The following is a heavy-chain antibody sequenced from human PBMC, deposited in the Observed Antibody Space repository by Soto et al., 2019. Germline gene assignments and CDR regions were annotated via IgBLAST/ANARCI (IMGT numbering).Heavy chain of an antibody. Sequence: EVQLVGSGGALVQPGGSLRLSGAASGFTFDDYAMHWVRQAPGKGMERVSGISWNSGSIGYADSVKGRFTISRDNAKNSLYLQMNSLRADDTALYYCAKQDDYVWGSYRIFDYWGQGTLVTVSS. J-gene: IGHJ4*02. CDR1: GFTFDDYA. CDR3: AKQDDYVWGSYRIFDY. V-gene: IGHV3-9*01. D-gene: IGHD3-16*02. CDR2: ISWNSGSI.